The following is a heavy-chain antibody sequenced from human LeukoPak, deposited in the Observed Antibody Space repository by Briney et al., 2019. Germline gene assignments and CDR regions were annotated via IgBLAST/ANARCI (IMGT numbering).Heavy chain of an antibody. CDR2: IYYSGST. CDR3: ASYITMIVVVNAEYFQH. J-gene: IGHJ1*01. V-gene: IGHV4-39*01. CDR1: GGSISSSSYY. D-gene: IGHD3-22*01. Sequence: SETLSLTCTVSGGSISSSSYYWGWIRQPPGKGLEWIGSIYYSGSTYYNPSLKSRVTISVDTSKNQFSLKLSSMTAADTAVYYCASYITMIVVVNAEYFQHWGQGTLVTVSS.